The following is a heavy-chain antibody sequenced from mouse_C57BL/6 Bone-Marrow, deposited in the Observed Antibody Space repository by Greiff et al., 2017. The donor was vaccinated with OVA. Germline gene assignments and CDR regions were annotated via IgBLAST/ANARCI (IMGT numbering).Heavy chain of an antibody. Sequence: VQLKQSVAELVRPGASVKLSCTASGFNIKNTYMHWVKQRPEQGLAWIGRIDPANGNTTYAPKFQGKATITADTSSNTAYLQLSSLTSEDTAIYYGARFITTVVAKDVDDWGQGTTLTVSS. CDR3: ARFITTVVAKDVDD. CDR2: IDPANGNT. D-gene: IGHD1-1*01. V-gene: IGHV14-3*01. CDR1: GFNIKNTY. J-gene: IGHJ2*01.